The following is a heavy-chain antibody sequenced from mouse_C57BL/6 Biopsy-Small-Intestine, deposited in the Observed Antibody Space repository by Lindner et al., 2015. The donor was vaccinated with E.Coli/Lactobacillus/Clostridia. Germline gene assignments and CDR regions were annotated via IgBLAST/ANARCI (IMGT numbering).Heavy chain of an antibody. CDR2: IRNKANGYTT. J-gene: IGHJ3*01. D-gene: IGHD6-1*01. V-gene: IGHV7-3*01. CDR1: GFTFTDSY. CDR3: ARYLPQPGFTH. Sequence: VQLQESGGGLMQPGGSLSLSCAASGFTFTDSYMSWVRQPPGKALGWLGFIRNKANGYTTEYSASVKGRFTISRDNSQSILYLQMNVLRAEDSASYYCARYLPQPGFTHWGQGTLVTVSA.